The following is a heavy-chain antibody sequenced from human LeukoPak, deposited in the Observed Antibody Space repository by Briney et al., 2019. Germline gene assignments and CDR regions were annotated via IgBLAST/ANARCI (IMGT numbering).Heavy chain of an antibody. J-gene: IGHJ4*02. D-gene: IGHD3-10*02. V-gene: IGHV3-23*01. Sequence: PGGSLRLSCAASGFMFSNYAMTWVRQPPGKGLEWVSSISGTSTTTYYADSVKGRFTISRDVSKTTLYLQMSSLRAEDTAIYYCARGGLFAYYLDYWGQGTLVTVSS. CDR2: ISGTSTTT. CDR1: GFMFSNYA. CDR3: ARGGLFAYYLDY.